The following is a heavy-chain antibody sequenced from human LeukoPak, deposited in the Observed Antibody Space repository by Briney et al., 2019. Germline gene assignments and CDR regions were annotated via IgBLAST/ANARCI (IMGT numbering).Heavy chain of an antibody. Sequence: QPGGSLRLSCAASGFTFSSYAMTWVRQAPGKGLEWVSAISGGGGGTIYADSVKGRFTISRDNSKNTLYLQMNSLSAEDTAVYYCAKDLGGKPYYYYGMDVWGQGTTVTVSS. V-gene: IGHV3-23*01. CDR1: GFTFSSYA. CDR2: ISGGGGGT. J-gene: IGHJ6*02. CDR3: AKDLGGKPYYYYGMDV.